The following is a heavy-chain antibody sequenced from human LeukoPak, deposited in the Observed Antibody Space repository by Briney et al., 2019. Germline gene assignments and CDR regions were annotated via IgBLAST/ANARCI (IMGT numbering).Heavy chain of an antibody. CDR3: ARKRVYYYGMDV. Sequence: ASVKVSCKASGYTFTSYDINWVRQATGQGLEWMGWMNPNSGHTGYAQKFQGRVTMTRNTSISTAYMELSSLRSEDTAVYYCARKRVYYYGMDVWGQGTTVTVSS. J-gene: IGHJ6*02. V-gene: IGHV1-8*01. CDR1: GYTFTSYD. CDR2: MNPNSGHT.